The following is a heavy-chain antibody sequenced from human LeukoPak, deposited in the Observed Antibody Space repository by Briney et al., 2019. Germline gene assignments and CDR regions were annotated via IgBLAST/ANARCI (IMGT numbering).Heavy chain of an antibody. CDR2: IAYDGSRA. V-gene: IGHV3-33*01. D-gene: IGHD1-14*01. CDR1: GFTFGGDG. CDR3: TRYNNDHFDY. Sequence: GGSLRLSCAGSGFTFGGDGMHWFRQTPGKGLEWVAVIAYDGSRAFYADSVKGRFTISRDNSKNTVSVQMDDLRAEDTAVYYCTRYNNDHFDYWGQGTLVTVSS. J-gene: IGHJ4*02.